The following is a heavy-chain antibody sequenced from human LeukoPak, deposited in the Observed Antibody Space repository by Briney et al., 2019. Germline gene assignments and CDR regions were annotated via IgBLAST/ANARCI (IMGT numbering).Heavy chain of an antibody. CDR3: ERDYYGSGSYWFPDY. D-gene: IGHD3-10*01. Sequence: AASVKVSCKASGYTFTGYYMHWVRQAPGQGLEWMGWINPNSGGTNYAQKFQGRVTMTRDTSISTAYMELSRLRSDDTAVYYCERDYYGSGSYWFPDYWGQGTLVTVSS. J-gene: IGHJ4*02. CDR1: GYTFTGYY. V-gene: IGHV1-2*02. CDR2: INPNSGGT.